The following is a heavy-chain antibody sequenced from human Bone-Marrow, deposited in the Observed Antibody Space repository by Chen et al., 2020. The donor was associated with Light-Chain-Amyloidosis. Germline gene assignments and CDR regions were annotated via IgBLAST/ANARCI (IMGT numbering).Heavy chain of an antibody. J-gene: IGHJ4*02. CDR2: IFPDCSDA. V-gene: IGHV5-51*01. CDR1: GYTFPNYW. D-gene: IGHD5-12*01. CDR3: ARRRDGYNLDY. Sequence: EVQLEQSGPEVKKPGESLKISCKGSGYTFPNYWIGWVRQMPGKGLEWMGVIFPDCSDASYSPSFEGQVTISADKSLTTAYLQWRSLKASDTAMYYCARRRDGYNLDYWGQGTLVTVSS.